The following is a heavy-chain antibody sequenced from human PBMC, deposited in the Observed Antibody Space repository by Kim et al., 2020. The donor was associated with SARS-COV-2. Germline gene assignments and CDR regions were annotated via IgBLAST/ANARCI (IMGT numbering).Heavy chain of an antibody. CDR3: ARDFDSSGRVYDY. J-gene: IGHJ4*02. D-gene: IGHD3-22*01. V-gene: IGHV4-39*07. Sequence: YNPSLKSRVTISVDTSKNQFSLKLSSVTAADTAVYYCARDFDSSGRVYDYWGQGTLVTVSS.